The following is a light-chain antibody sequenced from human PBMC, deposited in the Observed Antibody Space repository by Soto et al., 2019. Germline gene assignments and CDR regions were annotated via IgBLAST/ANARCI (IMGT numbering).Light chain of an antibody. V-gene: IGKV1-6*01. CDR2: AAS. J-gene: IGKJ1*01. CDR3: LQDYNYPPT. CDR1: QDIGND. Sequence: IQMAQSPSSLSASVGDRVTITCRASQDIGNDLGWYQQKPGKAPNLLIYAASSLQSGVPSRFSGSGSGTDFTLTISSLQPEDCATYYCLQDYNYPPTFGPGTKVDIK.